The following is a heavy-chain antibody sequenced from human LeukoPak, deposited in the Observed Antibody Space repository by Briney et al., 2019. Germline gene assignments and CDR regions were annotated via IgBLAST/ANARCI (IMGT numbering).Heavy chain of an antibody. V-gene: IGHV3-74*01. D-gene: IGHD6-13*01. Sequence: GGSLRLSCAASGFTFSSYWMHWVRQAPGKGLVWVSRINSDGSSTSYADSVKGRSTISRDNAKNTLYLQMNSLRAEDTAVYYCARVGSSSWGYYYYGMDVWGQGTTVTVSS. J-gene: IGHJ6*02. CDR3: ARVGSSSWGYYYYGMDV. CDR2: INSDGSST. CDR1: GFTFSSYW.